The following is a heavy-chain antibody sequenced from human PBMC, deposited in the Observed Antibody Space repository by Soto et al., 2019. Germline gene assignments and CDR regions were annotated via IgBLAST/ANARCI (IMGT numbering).Heavy chain of an antibody. CDR2: ISAHNGNT. Sequence: QVQLVQSGAEVKKPGASVKVSCKASGYTFTSYAISWVRQAPGQGLEWRGWISAHNGNTKYAQKLQGRVTMTTDTSTSTAYMDLRSLRSDDTAVYYCARDVNSGTFDYWGQGTLVTVSS. D-gene: IGHD3-10*01. J-gene: IGHJ4*02. CDR1: GYTFTSYA. CDR3: ARDVNSGTFDY. V-gene: IGHV1-18*01.